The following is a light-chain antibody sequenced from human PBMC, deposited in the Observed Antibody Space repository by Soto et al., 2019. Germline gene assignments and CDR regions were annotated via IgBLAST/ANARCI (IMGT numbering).Light chain of an antibody. Sequence: DIQLTQSPSSLSASVGDTFTITCRASQTVSRYLNWYQQKSGTAPKLLISTASSLQSGVPSRFSGSGSGTEFTLTISSLQPEDFATYYCQQANSFPLTFGGGTKVDVK. CDR1: QTVSRY. J-gene: IGKJ4*01. CDR2: TAS. CDR3: QQANSFPLT. V-gene: IGKV1-39*01.